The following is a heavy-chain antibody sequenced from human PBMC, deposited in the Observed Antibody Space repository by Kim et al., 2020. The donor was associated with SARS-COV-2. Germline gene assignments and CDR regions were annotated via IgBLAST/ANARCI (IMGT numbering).Heavy chain of an antibody. D-gene: IGHD6-13*01. CDR1: GGSFSGYY. V-gene: IGHV4-34*01. CDR3: ARGSLAGSL. J-gene: IGHJ4*02. Sequence: SETLSLTCAVYGGSFSGYYWSWIRQPPGKGLEWIGEINHSGSTNYNPSLKSRVTISVDTSKNQFSLKLSSVTAADTAVYYCARGSLAGSLWGQGTLVTVSS. CDR2: INHSGST.